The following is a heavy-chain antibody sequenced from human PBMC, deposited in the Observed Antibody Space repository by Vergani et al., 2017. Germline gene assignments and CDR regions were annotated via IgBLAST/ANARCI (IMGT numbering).Heavy chain of an antibody. CDR2: IIPVLGKT. Sequence: QVQLVQSGAEVKKPGSSVKVSCKASGATFRSNTISWVRQVPGQGLEWMGRIIPVLGKTKYAQDFQGRLTITADTCTSTAYMELTSLRSQDTAVYYCARDPRGYGGDPEDYYYGMDVWGQGTTVTVSS. D-gene: IGHD2-21*02. CDR1: GATFRSNT. V-gene: IGHV1-69*08. J-gene: IGHJ6*02. CDR3: ARDPRGYGGDPEDYYYGMDV.